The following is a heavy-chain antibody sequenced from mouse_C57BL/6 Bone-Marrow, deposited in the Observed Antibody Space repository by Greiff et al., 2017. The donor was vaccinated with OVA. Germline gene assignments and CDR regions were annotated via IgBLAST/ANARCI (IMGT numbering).Heavy chain of an antibody. CDR3: ARHGNWYFDV. J-gene: IGHJ1*03. D-gene: IGHD1-1*02. CDR2: ISNGGGST. Sequence: EVKLQESGGGLVQPGGSLKLSCAASGFTFSDYYMYWVRQTPEKRLEWVAYISNGGGSTYYPDTVKGRFTISRDNAKNTLYLQMSRLKSEDTAMYYCARHGNWYFDVWGTGTTVTVSS. V-gene: IGHV5-12*01. CDR1: GFTFSDYY.